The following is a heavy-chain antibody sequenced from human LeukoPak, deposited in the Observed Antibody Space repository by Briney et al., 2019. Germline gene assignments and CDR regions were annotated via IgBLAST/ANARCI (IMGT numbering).Heavy chain of an antibody. Sequence: SEALSLTCTVSGGSISGYYWSWIRQHPGKGLEWIGSIFYSGSTNYNPSLKSRVTISVDTSKNQFSLKLNSVTAADTAVYYCARGVVPAANNNWFDPWGQGTLVTVSS. CDR2: IFYSGST. J-gene: IGHJ5*02. V-gene: IGHV4-59*01. CDR3: ARGVVPAANNNWFDP. D-gene: IGHD2-2*01. CDR1: GGSISGYY.